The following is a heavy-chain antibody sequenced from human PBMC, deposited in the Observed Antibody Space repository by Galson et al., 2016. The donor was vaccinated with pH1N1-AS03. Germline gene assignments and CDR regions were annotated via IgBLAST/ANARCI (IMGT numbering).Heavy chain of an antibody. CDR3: ARFGKNGWDLDS. D-gene: IGHD6-19*01. Sequence: SLRLSCAASGFTFSVYWMTWVRQTPGKGLEWVATMNPGGRGLYYADSLQGRFSISRDDAKNSLYLQMSSLRVDDTAVYYCARFGKNGWDLDSWGQGTLVSVSS. J-gene: IGHJ4*02. CDR1: GFTFSVYW. V-gene: IGHV3-7*03. CDR2: MNPGGRGL.